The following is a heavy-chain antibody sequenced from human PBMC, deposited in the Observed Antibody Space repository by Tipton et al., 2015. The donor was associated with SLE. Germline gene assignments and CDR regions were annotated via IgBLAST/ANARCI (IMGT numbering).Heavy chain of an antibody. Sequence: LRLSCTVSGGSISSYYWSWIRQPPGKGLECIGYISYSGSTNYNPSLKSRVTISVDTSKNQFSLKLSSVTAADTAVYYCARENGPYDAFDIWGQGTLVTVSS. CDR1: GGSISSYY. V-gene: IGHV4-59*01. CDR3: ARENGPYDAFDI. CDR2: ISYSGST. J-gene: IGHJ3*02.